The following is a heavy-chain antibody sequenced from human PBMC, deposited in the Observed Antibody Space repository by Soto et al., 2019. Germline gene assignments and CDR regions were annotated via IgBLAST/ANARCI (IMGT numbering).Heavy chain of an antibody. J-gene: IGHJ4*02. CDR3: ARDGSGSTHQFDY. CDR1: GFTFSTYG. D-gene: IGHD1-26*01. V-gene: IGHV3-33*01. Sequence: GGSLRLSCAASGFTFSTYGMHWVRQAPGKGLECVAVIWYDGSNKYYADSVKGRFTISRDNSKNTLYLQMNSLRVEDTAVYYCARDGSGSTHQFDYWGQGTLVTVYS. CDR2: IWYDGSNK.